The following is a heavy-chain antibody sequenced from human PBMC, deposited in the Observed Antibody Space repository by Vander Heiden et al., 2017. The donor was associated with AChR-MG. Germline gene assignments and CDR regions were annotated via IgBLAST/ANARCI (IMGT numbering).Heavy chain of an antibody. CDR3: ARDRGVRGNFVY. CDR2: ISSSSSTI. D-gene: IGHD3-10*01. CDR1: GFPFSSDS. Sequence: EVQLVESGGGLVQPGGSLSLSCAASGFPFSSDSMNWVRQAPGKGLEWVSYISSSSSTIYYADSVKGRFTISRDNAKNSLYLQMNSLRDEDTAVYYCARDRGVRGNFVYWGQGTLVTVSS. J-gene: IGHJ4*02. V-gene: IGHV3-48*02.